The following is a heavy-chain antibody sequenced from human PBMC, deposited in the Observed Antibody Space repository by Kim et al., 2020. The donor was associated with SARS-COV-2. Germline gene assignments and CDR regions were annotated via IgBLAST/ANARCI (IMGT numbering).Heavy chain of an antibody. J-gene: IGHJ4*02. V-gene: IGHV1-69*13. CDR3: ATPSRTLAAAGIWLSL. CDR2: IIPIFGTA. Sequence: SVKVSCKASGGTFSSYAISWVRQAPGQGLEWMGGIIPIFGTANYAQKFQGRVTITADESTSTAYMELSSLRSEDTAVYYCATPSRTLAAAGIWLSLWGQGTLVTVSS. D-gene: IGHD6-13*01. CDR1: GGTFSSYA.